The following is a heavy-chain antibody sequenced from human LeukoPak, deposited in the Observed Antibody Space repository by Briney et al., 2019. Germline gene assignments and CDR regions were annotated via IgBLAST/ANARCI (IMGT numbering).Heavy chain of an antibody. CDR3: ARDLGYCSSTSCRQYFQH. D-gene: IGHD2-2*01. CDR2: ISSSSSYI. V-gene: IGHV3-21*01. Sequence: PGGSLRLSCAASGFTFSSYSMNWVRQAPGKGLEWVSSISSSSSYIYYADSVKGRFTISRDNAKNSLYLQMNSLRAEDTAVYCCARDLGYCSSTSCRQYFQHWGQGTLVTVSS. CDR1: GFTFSSYS. J-gene: IGHJ1*01.